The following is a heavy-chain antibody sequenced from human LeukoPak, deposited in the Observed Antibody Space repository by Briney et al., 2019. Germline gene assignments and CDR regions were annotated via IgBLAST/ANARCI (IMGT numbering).Heavy chain of an antibody. V-gene: IGHV4-59*01. D-gene: IGHD3-22*01. CDR1: GGSIRTYY. CDR3: VRGPSFYDSSGYLNY. Sequence: SETLSLTCTVSGGSIRTYYWNWIRQPPGKGLEWIGYIYYSGSTNYNPSLKSRVTISVDTSKNQFSLKVSSVTAADTAVYYCVRGPSFYDSSGYLNYWGQGTLVTVSS. CDR2: IYYSGST. J-gene: IGHJ4*02.